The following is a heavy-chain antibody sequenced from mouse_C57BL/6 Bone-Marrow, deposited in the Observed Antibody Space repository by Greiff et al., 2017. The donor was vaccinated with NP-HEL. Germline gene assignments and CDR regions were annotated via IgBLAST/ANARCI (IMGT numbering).Heavy chain of an antibody. CDR3: TAGIYYGKRDY. CDR1: GFTFSNYW. Sequence: EVKLVESGGGLVQPGGSMKLSCVASGFTFSNYWMNWVRQSPEKGLEWVAQIRLKSDNYATHYAESVKGRFTISRDDSKSSVYLHMNNLRAEDTGIYYCTAGIYYGKRDYWGQGTTLTVSS. D-gene: IGHD2-1*01. CDR2: IRLKSDNYAT. V-gene: IGHV6-3*01. J-gene: IGHJ2*01.